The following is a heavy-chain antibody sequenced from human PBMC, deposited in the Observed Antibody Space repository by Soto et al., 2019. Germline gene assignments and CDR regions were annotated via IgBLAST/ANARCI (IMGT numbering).Heavy chain of an antibody. V-gene: IGHV3-23*01. CDR2: ISCSDDTT. CDR3: IRGFAPLDY. CDR1: GFTFSSYA. Sequence: EVQLLESGGGLVQPGGSLRLSCAASGFTFSSYAMTWVRQAPGKGLEWVSGISCSDDTTFYADSVKGRFTISRDNSKRTLYLQMNSLRVDDTAVYFCIRGFAPLDYWGQGTLVTVSS. D-gene: IGHD3-10*01. J-gene: IGHJ4*02.